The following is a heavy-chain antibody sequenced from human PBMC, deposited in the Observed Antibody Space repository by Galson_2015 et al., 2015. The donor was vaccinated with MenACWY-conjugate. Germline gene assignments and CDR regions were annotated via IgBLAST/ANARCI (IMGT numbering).Heavy chain of an antibody. CDR1: GFTFSSYG. D-gene: IGHD2-21*02. Sequence: SLRLSCAASGFTFSSYGMHWVRQAPGKGLEWVAVISYDGSNKYYADSVKGRFTISRDNSKNTLHLQMNSLRAEDTAVYYCAKARRERLMVTATTDYRGHAALVTVSS. CDR2: ISYDGSNK. CDR3: AKARRERLMVTATTDY. J-gene: IGHJ4*01. V-gene: IGHV3-30*18.